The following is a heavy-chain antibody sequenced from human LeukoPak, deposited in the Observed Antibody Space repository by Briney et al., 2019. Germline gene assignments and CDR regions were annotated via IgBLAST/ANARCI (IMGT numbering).Heavy chain of an antibody. CDR2: FDPEDGET. Sequence: GASVKVSCKVSGYTLTELSMHWVRQAPGKGLEWMGGFDPEDGETIYAQKFQGRVTMTEDTSTDTAYMELSSLRAEDTAVYYCARDWSLSGWKARQFQHWGQGTLVTVSS. J-gene: IGHJ1*01. D-gene: IGHD6-19*01. CDR3: ARDWSLSGWKARQFQH. V-gene: IGHV1-24*01. CDR1: GYTLTELS.